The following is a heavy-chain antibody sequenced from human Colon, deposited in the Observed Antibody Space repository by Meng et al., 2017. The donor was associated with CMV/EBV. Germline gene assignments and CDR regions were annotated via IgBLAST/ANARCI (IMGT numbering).Heavy chain of an antibody. Sequence: GESLKISCATSGFTFSSYTMHWVRQAPGKGLEWVSVIYSGGSTYYADSVKGRFTISRDNSKNTLYLQMNSLRAEDTAVFYCARDIPFDPWGQGTLVTVSS. CDR1: GFTFSSYT. CDR2: IYSGGST. V-gene: IGHV3-53*05. CDR3: ARDIPFDP. J-gene: IGHJ5*02.